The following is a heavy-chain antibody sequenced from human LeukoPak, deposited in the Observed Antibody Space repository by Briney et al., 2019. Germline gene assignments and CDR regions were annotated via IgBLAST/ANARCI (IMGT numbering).Heavy chain of an antibody. CDR1: GFTFSNYA. V-gene: IGHV3-64*01. D-gene: IGHD2/OR15-2a*01. Sequence: KPGGSLRLSCAASGFTFSNYAMHWVRQPPGKGLESVSGVSYSGGSTYYANSVKGRFTISGDNSKNTLNLQMGSLRTEDMAVYYCAREAIGISRRGGFDIWGQGTMVTVSS. CDR2: VSYSGGST. J-gene: IGHJ3*02. CDR3: AREAIGISRRGGFDI.